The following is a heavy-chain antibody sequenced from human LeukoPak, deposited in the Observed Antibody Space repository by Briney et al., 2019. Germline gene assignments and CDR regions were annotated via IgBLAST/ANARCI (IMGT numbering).Heavy chain of an antibody. CDR1: GFTFSSYA. V-gene: IGHV3-23*01. J-gene: IGHJ6*02. CDR2: ISGSGGST. Sequence: PGGSLRFSCAASGFTFSSYAMSWVRQAPGKGLEWVSAISGSGGSTYYADSVKGRFTISRDNSKNTLYLQMNSLSAEDTAVYYCAKVGAWILGGLDVWGQGTTVTVSS. D-gene: IGHD2-2*03. CDR3: AKVGAWILGGLDV.